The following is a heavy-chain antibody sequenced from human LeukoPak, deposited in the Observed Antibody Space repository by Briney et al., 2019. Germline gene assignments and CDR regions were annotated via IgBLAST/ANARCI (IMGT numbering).Heavy chain of an antibody. CDR2: INPNSCGT. D-gene: IGHD3-10*01. J-gene: IGHJ6*02. V-gene: IGHV1-2*02. CDR3: ARCEFRYYYGMDV. Sequence: ASVKVSCKASGYTVTCYYMHWGRQAPGQGVEWRGWINPNSCGTNYAQQFHGRVTMPRDTSISTAYMELSRLRSDDTAVYYCARCEFRYYYGMDVWGQGTTVTVSS. CDR1: GYTVTCYY.